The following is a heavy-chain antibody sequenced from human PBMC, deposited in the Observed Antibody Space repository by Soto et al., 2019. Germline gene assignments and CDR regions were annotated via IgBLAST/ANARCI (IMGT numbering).Heavy chain of an antibody. V-gene: IGHV4-30-4*01. CDR2: IFYSGAT. CDR3: ARLKGAFLISTYNWFDP. CDR1: GGSIRTAGYY. Sequence: QVQLQESGPGLVKSSQTLSLTCTVSGGSIRTAGYYWGWNRQRPGKGLEWIGYIFYSGATYYNPSLKSRVTISADTSKNQFSLELSSVTAADTAFYYCARLKGAFLISTYNWFDPWGQGTLVTVSS. J-gene: IGHJ5*02. D-gene: IGHD2-2*01.